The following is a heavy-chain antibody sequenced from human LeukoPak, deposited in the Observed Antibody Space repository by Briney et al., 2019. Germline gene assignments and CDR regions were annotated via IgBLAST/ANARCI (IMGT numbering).Heavy chain of an antibody. CDR2: ISSGGSSI. CDR3: ARAVRRDDY. V-gene: IGHV3-48*03. J-gene: IGHJ4*02. Sequence: GGSLRLSCAASGFTFSSYEMNWVRQAPGKGLEWVSFISSGGSSIHYADSMKGRFTISRDNAKNSLYLQMSSLRAEDTAVYYCARAVRRDDYWGQGTLVTVSS. CDR1: GFTFSSYE.